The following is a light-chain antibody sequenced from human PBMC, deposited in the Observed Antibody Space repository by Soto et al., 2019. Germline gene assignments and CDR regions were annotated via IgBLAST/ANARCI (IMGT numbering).Light chain of an antibody. CDR3: CSYAGSYTYV. CDR2: DVS. J-gene: IGLJ1*01. CDR1: SSDVGGYNY. Sequence: QSVLTQPRSVSGSPGQSVTISCPGTSSDVGGYNYVSWYQQHPGKAPKLMIYDVSRRPSGVPDRFSGSKSGNTASLTISGLQAEDEAGYYCCSYAGSYTYVFGTGTKSPS. V-gene: IGLV2-11*01.